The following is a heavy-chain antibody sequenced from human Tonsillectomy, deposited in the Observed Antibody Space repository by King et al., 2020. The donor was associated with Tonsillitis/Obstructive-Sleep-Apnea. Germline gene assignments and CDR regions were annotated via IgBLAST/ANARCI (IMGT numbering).Heavy chain of an antibody. Sequence: VQLVESGAEVKKPGASVKVSCKASGYTFTSYGISWVRQAPGQGLEWMGWISAYNVNTNYAQKLQGRVTMTTDTPPSTAYMELRSLRSDYTAVYYCAREGRHYDVWSGSAVDIWGQGTMVTVSS. V-gene: IGHV1-18*01. CDR3: AREGRHYDVWSGSAVDI. J-gene: IGHJ3*02. CDR2: ISAYNVNT. CDR1: GYTFTSYG. D-gene: IGHD3-3*01.